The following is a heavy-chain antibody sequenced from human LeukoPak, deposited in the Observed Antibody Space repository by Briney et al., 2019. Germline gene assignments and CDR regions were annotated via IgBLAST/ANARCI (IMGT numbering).Heavy chain of an antibody. J-gene: IGHJ4*02. CDR3: ARGERWYYYDSSGLYYFDY. CDR2: INPNSGGT. V-gene: IGHV1-2*02. CDR1: GYTLTGYY. Sequence: ASVKVSCEASGYTLTGYYMHRVRQAPGQGLEWMGWINPNSGGTNYAQKFQGRVTMTRDTSISTAYMELSRLRSDDTAVYYCARGERWYYYDSSGLYYFDYWGQGTLVTVSS. D-gene: IGHD3-22*01.